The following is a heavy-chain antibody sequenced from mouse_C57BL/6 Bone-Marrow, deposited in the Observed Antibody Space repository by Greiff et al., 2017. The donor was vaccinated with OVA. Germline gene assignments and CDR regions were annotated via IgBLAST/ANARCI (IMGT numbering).Heavy chain of an antibody. CDR3: TRSDYYGSPWFAY. CDR2: IDPETGGT. D-gene: IGHD1-1*01. Sequence: QVQLKQSGAELVRPGASVTLSCKASGYTFTDYEMHWVKQTPVHGLEWIGAIDPETGGTAYNQKFKGKAILTADKSSSTAYRELRSLTSEDSAVYYCTRSDYYGSPWFAYWGQGTLVTVSA. J-gene: IGHJ3*01. CDR1: GYTFTDYE. V-gene: IGHV1-15*01.